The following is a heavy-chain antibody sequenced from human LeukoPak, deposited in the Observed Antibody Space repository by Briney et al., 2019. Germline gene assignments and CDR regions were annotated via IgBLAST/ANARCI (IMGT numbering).Heavy chain of an antibody. Sequence: SETLSLTCTVSGGSISSTSYSWSWIRQPPGKGLEWIGYIYHSGSTYYNPSLKSRVTISVDRSKNQFSLKLSSVTAADTAVYYCARGQTIYYYYGMDVWGQGTTVTVSS. V-gene: IGHV4-30-2*01. CDR2: IYHSGST. J-gene: IGHJ6*02. CDR1: GGSISSTSYS. D-gene: IGHD4/OR15-4a*01. CDR3: ARGQTIYYYYGMDV.